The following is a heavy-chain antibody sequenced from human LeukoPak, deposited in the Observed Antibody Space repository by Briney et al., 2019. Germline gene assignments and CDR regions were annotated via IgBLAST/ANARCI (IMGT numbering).Heavy chain of an antibody. CDR1: GGSISSGGYY. CDR3: ARGLRSGYSIDS. Sequence: SQTLSLTCTVSGGSISSGGYYWSWIRQPPGKGLEWIGYIYHSGSTYYNPSLRSRVTISVDRSKNQFSLKLSSVTAADTAVYYCARGLRSGYSIDSWGRGTLVTVSS. CDR2: IYHSGST. V-gene: IGHV4-30-2*01. D-gene: IGHD3-3*01. J-gene: IGHJ4*02.